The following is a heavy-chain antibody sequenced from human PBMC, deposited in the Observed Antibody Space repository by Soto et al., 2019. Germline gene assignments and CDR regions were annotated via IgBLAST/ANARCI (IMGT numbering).Heavy chain of an antibody. CDR2: INHSGST. J-gene: IGHJ4*02. D-gene: IGHD6-13*01. Sequence: QVQLQQWGAGLLKPSETMSLTCAVYGGSFSGYYWSWIRQPPGKGLEWIGEINHSGSTYYNPSLKSRVTISVDPSMNQFSLKLSSVTAADTAVYSCARGRGSSAVDYWGQGTLVTVSS. V-gene: IGHV4-34*01. CDR3: ARGRGSSAVDY. CDR1: GGSFSGYY.